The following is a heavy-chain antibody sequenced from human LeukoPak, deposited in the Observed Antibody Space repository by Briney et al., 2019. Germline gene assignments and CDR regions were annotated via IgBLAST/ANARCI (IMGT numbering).Heavy chain of an antibody. Sequence: GGSLRLSCAASGFTVSSNYMSWIRQAPGKVLEWVSYISSSGSTIYYADSVKGRFTISRDNAKNSLYLQMNSLRAEDTAVYYCARGGYFDWLLYFDYWGQGTLVTVSS. D-gene: IGHD3-9*01. CDR2: ISSSGSTI. CDR3: ARGGYFDWLLYFDY. CDR1: GFTVSSNY. J-gene: IGHJ4*02. V-gene: IGHV3-11*01.